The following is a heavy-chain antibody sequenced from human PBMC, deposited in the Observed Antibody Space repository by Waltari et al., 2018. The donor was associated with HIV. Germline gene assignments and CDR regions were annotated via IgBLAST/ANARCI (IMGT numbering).Heavy chain of an antibody. CDR2: IYYSGRT. D-gene: IGHD3-9*01. Sequence: QLQLQESGPGLVKPSETLSLTCTVSGGSISSSSYYWGWIRQPPGKGLEWIGSIYYSGRTYYNPSLKSRVTISVDTSKNQFSLKLSSVTAADTAVYYCARVPWRDILTGHWFDPWGQGTLVTVSS. V-gene: IGHV4-39*07. J-gene: IGHJ5*02. CDR3: ARVPWRDILTGHWFDP. CDR1: GGSISSSSYY.